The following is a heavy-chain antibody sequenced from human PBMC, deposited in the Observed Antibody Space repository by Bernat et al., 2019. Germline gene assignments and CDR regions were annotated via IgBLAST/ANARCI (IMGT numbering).Heavy chain of an antibody. D-gene: IGHD6-6*01. V-gene: IGHV3-21*01. Sequence: EVQLVESGGGLVKPGGSLRLSCAASGFTFSSYSMNWVRQAPGKGLEWVSSISSSSSYIYYADSVKGRFTISRDNAKNSLYLQMNSRRAEDTAVFYCAREGYSSSSMYYYYYGMDVWGQGTMVTVSS. CDR2: ISSSSSYI. CDR3: AREGYSSSSMYYYYYGMDV. J-gene: IGHJ6*02. CDR1: GFTFSSYS.